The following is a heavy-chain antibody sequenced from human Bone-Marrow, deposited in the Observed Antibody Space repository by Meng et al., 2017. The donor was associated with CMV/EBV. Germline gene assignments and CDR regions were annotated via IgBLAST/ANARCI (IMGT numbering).Heavy chain of an antibody. D-gene: IGHD3-10*01. CDR3: ARDLYYGSGLDY. CDR1: GGSVNSGSYY. CDR2: IYYSGST. J-gene: IGHJ4*02. V-gene: IGHV4-61*01. Sequence: SETLSLTCTVSGGSVNSGSYYWSWIRKPPGKGLEWIGRIYYSGSTKYSPSLKSRVTISVDMSKNQFSLRLSSVTAADTAVYFCARDLYYGSGLDYWGRGTLVTRLL.